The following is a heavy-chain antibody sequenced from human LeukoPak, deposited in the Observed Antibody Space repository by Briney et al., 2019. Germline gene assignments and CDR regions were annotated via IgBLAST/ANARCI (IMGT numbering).Heavy chain of an antibody. CDR2: ISSSSSYI. V-gene: IGHV3-21*01. Sequence: PGGSLRLSCAASGFTFSSYSMNWFRQAPGKGLEWVSSISSSSSYIYYADSVKGRFTISRDNAKNSLYLQMNSLRAEDTAVYYCARPIAVAGTGGYYFDYWGQGTLVTVSS. J-gene: IGHJ4*02. CDR3: ARPIAVAGTGGYYFDY. CDR1: GFTFSSYS. D-gene: IGHD6-19*01.